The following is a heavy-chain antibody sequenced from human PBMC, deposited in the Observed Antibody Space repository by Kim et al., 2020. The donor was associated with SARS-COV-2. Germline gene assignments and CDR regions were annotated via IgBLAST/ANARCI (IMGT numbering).Heavy chain of an antibody. J-gene: IGHJ6*02. CDR3: ARDIDTDAYSYYYGMDV. D-gene: IGHD1-26*01. CDR2: ISSSGSTI. V-gene: IGHV3-11*01. Sequence: GGSLRLSCAASGFTFSDYYMSWIRQAPGKGLEWVSYISSSGSTIYYADSVKGRFTISRDNAKNSLYLQMNSLRAEDTAVYYCARDIDTDAYSYYYGMDVWGQGTTVTVSS. CDR1: GFTFSDYY.